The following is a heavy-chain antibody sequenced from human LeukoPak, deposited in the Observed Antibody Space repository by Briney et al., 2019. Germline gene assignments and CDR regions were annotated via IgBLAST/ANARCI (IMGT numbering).Heavy chain of an antibody. D-gene: IGHD3-22*01. Sequence: PSETLSLTCTVSGGSISSGSYYWRWIRQPAGKGLEWIGRIYTSGSTNYNPSLKSRVTISVDTSKNQFSLKLSSVTAADTAVYYCARGRAYYYDSSGYYFGWFDPWGQGTLVTVSS. J-gene: IGHJ5*02. CDR1: GGSISSGSYY. V-gene: IGHV4-61*02. CDR2: IYTSGST. CDR3: ARGRAYYYDSSGYYFGWFDP.